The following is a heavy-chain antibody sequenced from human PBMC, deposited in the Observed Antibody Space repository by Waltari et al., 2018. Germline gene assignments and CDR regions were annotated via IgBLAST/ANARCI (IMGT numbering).Heavy chain of an antibody. V-gene: IGHV3-30*18. J-gene: IGHJ4*02. CDR3: VKDNSHGGKFLDS. D-gene: IGHD2-15*01. Sequence: QVRLIESGGGPVPPGGCTRPSCFASGFTFRPYAMHWVRQDPAKGLEWLTLISFDGKETYYGDSAEGRFTISRDNSRDTLYLQLDNLRVEDTAEYYCVKDNSHGGKFLDSWGPGAQVIVFS. CDR1: GFTFRPYA. CDR2: ISFDGKET.